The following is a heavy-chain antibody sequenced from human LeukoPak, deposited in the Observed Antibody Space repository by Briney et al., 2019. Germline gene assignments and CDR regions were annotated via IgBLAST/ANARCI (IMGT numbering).Heavy chain of an antibody. V-gene: IGHV3-21*01. Sequence: GGSLRLSCAASGFTFSSYSMNWVRQALGKGLEWVSSISSSSSYIYYADSVKGRFTISRDNAKNSLYLQMNSLRAEDTAVYYCARGGEGGYCSSTSCRSPWDMDVWGKGTTVTVSS. CDR2: ISSSSSYI. D-gene: IGHD2-2*01. CDR1: GFTFSSYS. J-gene: IGHJ6*03. CDR3: ARGGEGGYCSSTSCRSPWDMDV.